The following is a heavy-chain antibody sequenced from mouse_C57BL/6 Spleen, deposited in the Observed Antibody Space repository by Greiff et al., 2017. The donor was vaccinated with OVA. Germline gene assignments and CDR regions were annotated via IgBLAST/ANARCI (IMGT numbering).Heavy chain of an antibody. D-gene: IGHD1-1*01. CDR2: IYPGDGDT. CDR3: ARRDTTVYYFDY. J-gene: IGHJ2*01. CDR1: GYAFSSSW. Sequence: VHLVESGPELVKPGASVKIPCKASGYAFSSSWMNWVKQRPGKGLEWIGRIYPGDGDTNYNGKFKGKATLTADKSSSTAYMQLSSLTSEDSAVYFCARRDTTVYYFDYWGQGTTLTVSS. V-gene: IGHV1-82*01.